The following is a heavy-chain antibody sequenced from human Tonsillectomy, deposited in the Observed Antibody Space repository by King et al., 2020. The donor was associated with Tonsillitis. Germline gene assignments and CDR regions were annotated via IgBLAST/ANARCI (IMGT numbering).Heavy chain of an antibody. Sequence: QLVQSGGGVVQPGRSLRLSCAASGFSLSNYGMHWVRQAPGKGLEWVAVISYDGSNKYYADSVKGRFTISRDNSKNTLYLQMNSLRADDTAFYYCARDVSGSHWGQGTLVTVSS. D-gene: IGHD3-3*01. CDR2: ISYDGSNK. CDR1: GFSLSNYG. CDR3: ARDVSGSH. J-gene: IGHJ4*02. V-gene: IGHV3-30*03.